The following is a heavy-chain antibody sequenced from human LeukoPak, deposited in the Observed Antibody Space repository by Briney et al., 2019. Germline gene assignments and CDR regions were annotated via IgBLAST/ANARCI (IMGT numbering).Heavy chain of an antibody. CDR1: GFTFSSYW. D-gene: IGHD6-6*01. Sequence: AGGSLRLSCAASGFTFSSYWMHWVRQAPGKGLVWVSRINSDGSSTSYADSVKGRFTISRDNAKNTLYLQMNSLRAEDTAVYYCATARTDRAGYFDYWGQGTLVTVSS. J-gene: IGHJ4*02. V-gene: IGHV3-74*01. CDR2: INSDGSST. CDR3: ATARTDRAGYFDY.